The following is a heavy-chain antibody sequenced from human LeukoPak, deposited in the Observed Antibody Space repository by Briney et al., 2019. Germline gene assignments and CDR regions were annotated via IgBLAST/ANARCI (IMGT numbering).Heavy chain of an antibody. V-gene: IGHV1-69*05. CDR2: IIPIFGTA. CDR3: ARGAQAIFGVVIIPHYFDY. D-gene: IGHD3-3*01. J-gene: IGHJ4*02. CDR1: GGTFSSYA. Sequence: ASVKVSCKASGGTFSSYAISWVRQAPGQGLEWMGGIIPIFGTANYAQKFQGRVTITTDESTSTAYMELSSLRSEDTAVYYCARGAQAIFGVVIIPHYFDYWGQGTLVTVSS.